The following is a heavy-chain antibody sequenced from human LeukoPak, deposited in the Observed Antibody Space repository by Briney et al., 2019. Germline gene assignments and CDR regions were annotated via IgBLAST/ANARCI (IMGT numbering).Heavy chain of an antibody. V-gene: IGHV1-46*01. Sequence: ASVKVSCKASGYTFTSYYMHWVRQAPGQGLEWMGIINPSGGSTSYAQKFQGRVTITADESTSTAYMELSSLRSEDTAVYYCARDRDSDYGGPDDYWGQGTLVTVSS. D-gene: IGHD4-23*01. CDR1: GYTFTSYY. J-gene: IGHJ4*02. CDR2: INPSGGST. CDR3: ARDRDSDYGGPDDY.